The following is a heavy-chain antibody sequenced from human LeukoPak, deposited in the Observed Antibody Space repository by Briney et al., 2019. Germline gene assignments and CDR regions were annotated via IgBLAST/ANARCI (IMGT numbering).Heavy chain of an antibody. CDR1: GFTFSSYG. CDR2: IWYDGSNK. CDR3: ARVLPRRPLPTGTTSGWGVP. J-gene: IGHJ4*02. Sequence: GRSLRLSCAASGFTFSSYGMHWVRQAPGKGLEWVAVIWYDGSNKYYADSVKGRFTISRDNSKNTLYLQMNSLRAEDTAVYYCARVLPRRPLPTGTTSGWGVPGGEGPWVPVS. V-gene: IGHV3-33*01. D-gene: IGHD4-17*01.